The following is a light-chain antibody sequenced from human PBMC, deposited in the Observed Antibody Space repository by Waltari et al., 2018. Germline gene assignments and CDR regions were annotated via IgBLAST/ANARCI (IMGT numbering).Light chain of an antibody. CDR2: YVS. Sequence: QSALTQPRSVSGSPGQSVTISCTVTTSDVGGYDFVSWYQQHPGKAPKLIIYYVSQRPSGVPDRFSGSKSGNTASLTITGLRDDDEAEYFCCSHGGFDTFWVFGGGTKVIVL. CDR3: CSHGGFDTFWV. CDR1: TSDVGGYDF. J-gene: IGLJ3*02. V-gene: IGLV2-11*01.